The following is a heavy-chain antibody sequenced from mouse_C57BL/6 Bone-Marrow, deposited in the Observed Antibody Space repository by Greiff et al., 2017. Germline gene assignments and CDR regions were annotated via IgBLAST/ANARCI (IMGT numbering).Heavy chain of an antibody. J-gene: IGHJ3*01. CDR2: IYPGTSDT. V-gene: IGHV1-5*01. D-gene: IGHD2-10*02. CDR1: GYTFTSYW. Sequence: EVQLQQSGTVLARPGASVKMSCKTSGYTFTSYWMHWVKQRPGQGLEWIGAIYPGTSDTSYNQKFKGKAKLTAVTSASTAYMELSSLTNEDSAVYYCTSRYGNYDAWFAYWGQGTLVTVSA. CDR3: TSRYGNYDAWFAY.